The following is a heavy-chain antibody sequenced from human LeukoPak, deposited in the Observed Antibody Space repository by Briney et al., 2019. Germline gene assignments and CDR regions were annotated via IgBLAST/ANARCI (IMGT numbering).Heavy chain of an antibody. J-gene: IGHJ4*02. Sequence: GGSLRLSCAASGFTVSSNYMSWVRQAPGKGLEWVSFIYSDGNTKYADSVQGRFTISRDNSKNTLYLQMNSLRAEDTAEYYCARWYCSSTSCYYDYWGQGTLVTVSS. CDR3: ARWYCSSTSCYYDY. V-gene: IGHV3-53*01. CDR1: GFTVSSNY. D-gene: IGHD2-2*01. CDR2: IYSDGNT.